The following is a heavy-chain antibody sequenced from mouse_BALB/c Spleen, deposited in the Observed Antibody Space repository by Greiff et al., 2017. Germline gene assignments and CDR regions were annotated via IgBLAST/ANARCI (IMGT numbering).Heavy chain of an antibody. J-gene: IGHJ4*01. Sequence: QVQLQQSGAELAKPGASVKMSCKASGYTFTSYWMHWVKQRPGQGLEWIGYINPSTGYTEYNQKFKDKATLTADKSSSTAYMQLSSLTSEDSAVYYCARFYDGYYDYYAMDYWGQGTSVTVSS. D-gene: IGHD2-3*01. CDR2: INPSTGYT. CDR1: GYTFTSYW. CDR3: ARFYDGYYDYYAMDY. V-gene: IGHV1-7*01.